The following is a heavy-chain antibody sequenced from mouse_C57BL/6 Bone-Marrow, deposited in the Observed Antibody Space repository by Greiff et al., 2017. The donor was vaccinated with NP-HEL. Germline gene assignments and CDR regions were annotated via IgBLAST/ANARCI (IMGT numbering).Heavy chain of an antibody. CDR1: GFTFSSYA. D-gene: IGHD1-2*01. Sequence: EVKLVESGGGLVKPGGSLKLSCAASGFTFSSYAMSWVRQTPEKRLEWVATISDGGSYTYYPDNVKGRFTISRDNAKNNLYLQMSRLKSEDTAMDYWARRETWLREDWYFDVWGTGTTVTVSS. CDR3: ARRETWLREDWYFDV. CDR2: ISDGGSYT. V-gene: IGHV5-4*03. J-gene: IGHJ1*03.